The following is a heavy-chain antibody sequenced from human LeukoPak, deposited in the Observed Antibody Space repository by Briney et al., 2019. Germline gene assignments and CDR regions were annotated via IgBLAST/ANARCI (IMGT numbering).Heavy chain of an antibody. CDR2: IRSRSTYT. D-gene: IGHD4-17*01. J-gene: IGHJ4*02. CDR1: GFTFRSYN. Sequence: GGSLRLPCAASGFTFRSYNLNWVRQAPGKGLEWVSSIRSRSTYTYYADSVKGRFTISRDNARNSLYLQMNSLRPEDTAVYYCARGDDYGDRYYFDYWGQGILVTVSS. CDR3: ARGDDYGDRYYFDY. V-gene: IGHV3-21*01.